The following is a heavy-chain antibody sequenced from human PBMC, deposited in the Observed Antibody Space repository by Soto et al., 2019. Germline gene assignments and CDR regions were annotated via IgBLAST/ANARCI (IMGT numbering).Heavy chain of an antibody. V-gene: IGHV4-59*01. CDR1: GGSISSYY. CDR3: ARLLIDPTSYYYMDV. Sequence: PSETLSLTCTVSGGSISSYYWSWIRQPPGKGLEWIGYIYYSGSTNYNPSLKSRVTISVDTSKNQFSLKLSSVTAADTAVYYCARLLIDPTSYYYMDVWGKGTTVTVSS. J-gene: IGHJ6*03. D-gene: IGHD2-15*01. CDR2: IYYSGST.